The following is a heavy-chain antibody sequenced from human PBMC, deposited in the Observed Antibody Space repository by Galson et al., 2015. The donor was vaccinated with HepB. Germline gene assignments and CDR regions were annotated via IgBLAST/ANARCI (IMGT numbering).Heavy chain of an antibody. CDR1: GFTFSSYG. CDR2: ISYDGSNK. D-gene: IGHD2-15*01. V-gene: IGHV3-30*18. Sequence: SLRLSCAASGFTFSSYGMHWVRQAPGKGLEWVAVISYDGSNKYYADSVKGRFTISRDNSKNTLYLQMNSLRAEDTAVYYCAKSSTGRRSAATGFSWGQGTLVTVSS. J-gene: IGHJ5*02. CDR3: AKSSTGRRSAATGFS.